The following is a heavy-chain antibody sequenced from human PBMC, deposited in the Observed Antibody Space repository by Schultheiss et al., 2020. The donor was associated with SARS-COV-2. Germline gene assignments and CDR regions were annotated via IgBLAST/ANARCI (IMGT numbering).Heavy chain of an antibody. CDR3: ARRGEGYCSGGSCPSDY. J-gene: IGHJ4*02. CDR2: ISYDGSNK. Sequence: GGSLRLSCAASGFTFSSYGMHWVRQAPGKGLEWVAVISYDGSNKYYADSVKGRFTISRDNSKNTLYLQMNSLRAEDTAVYYCARRGEGYCSGGSCPSDYWGQGTLVTVSS. V-gene: IGHV3-30*03. CDR1: GFTFSSYG. D-gene: IGHD2-15*01.